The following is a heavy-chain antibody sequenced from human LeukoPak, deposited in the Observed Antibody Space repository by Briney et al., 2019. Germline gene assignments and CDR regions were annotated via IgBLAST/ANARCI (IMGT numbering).Heavy chain of an antibody. D-gene: IGHD3-10*01. CDR1: GFTFSRYA. CDR3: AKVAYYFGSGSYYKSPLDY. J-gene: IGHJ4*02. V-gene: IGHV3-23*01. CDR2: ISGSSDST. Sequence: GGSLRLSCAASGFTFSRYAMGCVRQAPGKGLEWVSVISGSSDSTFYADSVKGRFTISRDNSKNTLYLQMNRLRVEDTAVYYCAKVAYYFGSGSYYKSPLDYWGQGTQVTVSS.